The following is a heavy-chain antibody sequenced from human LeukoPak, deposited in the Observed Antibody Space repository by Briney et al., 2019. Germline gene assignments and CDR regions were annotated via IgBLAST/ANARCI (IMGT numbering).Heavy chain of an antibody. CDR2: IRQDGGQT. D-gene: IGHD3-22*01. Sequence: GGSLRLSCAASELTFSGYWMNWVRQAPGKGLQWVGNIRQDGGQTHYSDSVKGRLTISRDNSKNTLYLQMNSLRAEDTAVYYCAKEKSYYYDSSGQRFDYWGQGTLVTVSS. J-gene: IGHJ4*02. CDR3: AKEKSYYYDSSGQRFDY. CDR1: ELTFSGYW. V-gene: IGHV3-7*03.